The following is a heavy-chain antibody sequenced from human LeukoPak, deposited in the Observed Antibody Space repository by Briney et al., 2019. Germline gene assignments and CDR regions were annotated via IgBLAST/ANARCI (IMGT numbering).Heavy chain of an antibody. D-gene: IGHD6-13*01. CDR3: ARDRPYSSSWFSGYGMDV. V-gene: IGHV4-31*03. CDR2: IYYSGST. Sequence: PSETLSLTCTVSGGSISSGGYYWSWIRQHPGKGLKWIGYIYYSGSTYYNPSLKSRVTISVDTSKNQFSLKLSSVTAADTAVYYCARDRPYSSSWFSGYGMDVWGQGTTVTVSS. CDR1: GGSISSGGYY. J-gene: IGHJ6*02.